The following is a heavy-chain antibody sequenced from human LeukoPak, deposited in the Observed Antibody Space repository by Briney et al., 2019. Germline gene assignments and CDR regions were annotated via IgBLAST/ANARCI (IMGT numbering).Heavy chain of an antibody. CDR1: GYTFTGYY. CDR3: AREGLYSGYDGVDLRY. J-gene: IGHJ4*02. V-gene: IGHV1-2*04. CDR2: INPNSGGT. Sequence: GASVKVSCKASGYTFTGYYMHWVRQAPGQGLEWMGWINPNSGGTNYAQKFQGWVTMTRDTSISTAYMELSRLRSDDTAVYYCAREGLYSGYDGVDLRYWGQGTLVTVSS. D-gene: IGHD5-12*01.